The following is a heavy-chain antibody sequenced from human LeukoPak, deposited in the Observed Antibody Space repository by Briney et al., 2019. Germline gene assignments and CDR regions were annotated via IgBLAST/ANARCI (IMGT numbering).Heavy chain of an antibody. V-gene: IGHV4-34*01. J-gene: IGHJ6*03. Sequence: SETLSLTCAVYGGSFSHYYWSWIRQSPGMGLEWIGQINDSGTINYNPSLMSRVTISVDKSKKQFSLKLTSATAADTAVYYCARRWNYGRNYYIDVWGKGATVSVSS. CDR1: GGSFSHYY. CDR2: INDSGTI. D-gene: IGHD1-7*01. CDR3: ARRWNYGRNYYIDV.